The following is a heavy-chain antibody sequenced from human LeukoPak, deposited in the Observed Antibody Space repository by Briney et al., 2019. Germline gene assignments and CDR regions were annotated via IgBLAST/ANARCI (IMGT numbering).Heavy chain of an antibody. CDR2: FDPEDGET. CDR1: GYTLTELS. J-gene: IGHJ5*02. V-gene: IGHV1-24*01. CDR3: ARSYDFWSGFAGFDP. D-gene: IGHD3-3*01. Sequence: GASVKVSCKVSGYTLTELSMHWVRQAPGKGLEWMGGFDPEDGETIYAQKFQGRVTITADESTSTAYMELSSLRSEDTAVYYCARSYDFWSGFAGFDPWGQGTLVTVSS.